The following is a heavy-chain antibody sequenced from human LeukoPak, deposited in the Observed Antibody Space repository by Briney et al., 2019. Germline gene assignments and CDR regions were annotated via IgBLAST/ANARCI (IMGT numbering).Heavy chain of an antibody. Sequence: GGSVRLSCAASRFTFSTYSMNWVRQAPGKGLEWVSSISSGSSYIYYADSVKGRFTISRDNSKNTLYLQMNSLRAEDTAVYYCAKDSPGNDLDIWGQGTMVTVSS. J-gene: IGHJ3*02. CDR1: RFTFSTYS. V-gene: IGHV3-21*01. CDR2: ISSGSSYI. CDR3: AKDSPGNDLDI. D-gene: IGHD2-8*01.